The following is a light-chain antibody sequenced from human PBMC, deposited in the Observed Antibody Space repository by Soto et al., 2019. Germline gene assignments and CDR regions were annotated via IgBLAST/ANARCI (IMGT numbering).Light chain of an antibody. J-gene: IGKJ1*01. CDR3: QQYNDSPWT. CDR2: KTS. Sequence: DIQITQSPSTLSASIGDRVTITCRASQNINTFLAWYQQKPGKAPKLLIYKTSSLESGVPSRFSGSGSGTEFTLTINSLQADDFATYYCQQYNDSPWTFGQGTKVEIK. CDR1: QNINTF. V-gene: IGKV1-5*03.